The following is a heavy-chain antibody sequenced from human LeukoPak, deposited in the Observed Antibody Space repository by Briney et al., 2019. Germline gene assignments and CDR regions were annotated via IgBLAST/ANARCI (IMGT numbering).Heavy chain of an antibody. CDR1: GGSISSYY. Sequence: SETLSLTCTVSGGSISSYYWSWIRQPPGKGLEWIGYIYYSGSTNYNPSLKSRVTISVDTSKNQFSLKLSSVTAADTAVYYCARDGANMVRGVRGGHWFDPWGQGTLVTVSS. D-gene: IGHD3-10*01. CDR2: IYYSGST. V-gene: IGHV4-59*01. CDR3: ARDGANMVRGVRGGHWFDP. J-gene: IGHJ5*02.